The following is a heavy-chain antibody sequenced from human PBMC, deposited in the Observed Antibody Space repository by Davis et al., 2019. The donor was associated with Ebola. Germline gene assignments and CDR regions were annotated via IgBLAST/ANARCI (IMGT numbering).Heavy chain of an antibody. D-gene: IGHD1-26*01. V-gene: IGHV1-46*01. J-gene: IGHJ4*02. CDR1: GYTFTNYY. Sequence: ASVKVSCKASGYTFTNYYMHWVRQAPGQGLEWMGMINPNDGRTIYAQKFQGRVTVTRDTSTTTVYMDLSSLRSEDTALYYCARERNSGSYYYWGQGTLVTVSS. CDR2: INPNDGRT. CDR3: ARERNSGSYYY.